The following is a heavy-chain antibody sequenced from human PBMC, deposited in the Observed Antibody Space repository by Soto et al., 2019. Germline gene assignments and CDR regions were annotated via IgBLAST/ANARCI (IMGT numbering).Heavy chain of an antibody. CDR3: ARSPLPGDRPSTSIAYFDY. D-gene: IGHD1-26*01. Sequence: SETLSLTCTVSGGSISSGGYYWSWIRQHPGKGLEWIGYIYYSGSTYYNPSLKSRVTISVDTSKNQFSLKLSSVTAADTAVYYCARSPLPGDRPSTSIAYFDYWGQGTLVTVSS. V-gene: IGHV4-31*03. CDR1: GGSISSGGYY. CDR2: IYYSGST. J-gene: IGHJ4*02.